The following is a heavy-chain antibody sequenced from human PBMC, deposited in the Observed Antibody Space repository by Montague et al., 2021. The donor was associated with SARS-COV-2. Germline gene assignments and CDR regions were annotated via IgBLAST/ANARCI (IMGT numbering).Heavy chain of an antibody. CDR1: GDSVSSNSAT. J-gene: IGHJ4*02. D-gene: IGHD2-21*01. V-gene: IGHV6-1*01. Sequence: CAISGDSVSSNSATWHWVRQSPSRGLEWLGRTYYRSRWSNDYAVSVRSRIIINPDTSTNQFSLQLSSVTPEDTAVYYCARERRAKGVAFDYWGQGTLVTVSS. CDR2: TYYRSRWSN. CDR3: ARERRAKGVAFDY.